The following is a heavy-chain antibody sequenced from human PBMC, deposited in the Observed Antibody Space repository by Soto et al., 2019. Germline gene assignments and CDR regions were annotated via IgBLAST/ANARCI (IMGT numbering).Heavy chain of an antibody. D-gene: IGHD3-22*01. CDR1: GFAFSNAW. J-gene: IGHJ4*01. CDR3: TTDSYTSVIVVRFDY. V-gene: IGHV3-15*07. CDR2: IKSKGHGGTT. Sequence: GGSMRLSCAACGFAFSNAWINWVRQAPGKGLEWVGRIKSKGHGGTTDFAAPVRGRFAISRDDSRNLVYMQMNSLNTEDTAVYYCTTDSYTSVIVVRFDYWGHGTLVTVSS.